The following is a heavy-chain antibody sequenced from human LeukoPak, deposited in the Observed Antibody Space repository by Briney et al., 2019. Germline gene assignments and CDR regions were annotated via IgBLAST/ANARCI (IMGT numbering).Heavy chain of an antibody. J-gene: IGHJ4*02. V-gene: IGHV3-23*01. Sequence: GGSLRLSCATSGFTFSSYAMSWVRQAPGKGLEWVSSISGSGGNTYYADSVKGRFTISRDYSKNTLYLQMNSLRAEDTAVYYCAKVGRGYYDIGFGVSGEQVVGDYWGQGTLVTVSS. D-gene: IGHD3-22*01. CDR3: AKVGRGYYDIGFGVSGEQVVGDY. CDR2: ISGSGGNT. CDR1: GFTFSSYA.